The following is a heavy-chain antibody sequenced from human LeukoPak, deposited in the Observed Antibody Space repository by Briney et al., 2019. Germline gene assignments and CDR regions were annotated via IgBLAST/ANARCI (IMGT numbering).Heavy chain of an antibody. CDR1: GYTFTGYY. CDR3: ARDQNPTVTTRGAFDF. Sequence: ASVKVSCRASGYTFTGYYMHWVRQAPGQGLEWMGRINPNSGGTDSAQKFQGRVTMTRDTSISTAYMELSRLKSDDTAVYYCARDQNPTVTTRGAFDFWGQGTMVTVSS. D-gene: IGHD4-17*01. V-gene: IGHV1-2*06. CDR2: INPNSGGT. J-gene: IGHJ3*01.